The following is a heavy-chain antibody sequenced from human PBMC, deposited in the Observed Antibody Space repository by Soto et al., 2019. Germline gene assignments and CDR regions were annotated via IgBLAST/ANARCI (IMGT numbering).Heavy chain of an antibody. J-gene: IGHJ6*02. V-gene: IGHV3-30-3*01. CDR3: ATTRVGPCSSSICFSGIFDGMDV. CDR2: ISYDGTIT. CDR1: GFTISNYW. D-gene: IGHD2-2*01. Sequence: SWGSLRLSCSASGFTISNYWMHGVRQAPGKGLEWVAVISYDGTITYYADSVKGRFTISRDNSKNTLYLQMNSLRTEDTAVYYCATTRVGPCSSSICFSGIFDGMDVWGQGTTVTVSS.